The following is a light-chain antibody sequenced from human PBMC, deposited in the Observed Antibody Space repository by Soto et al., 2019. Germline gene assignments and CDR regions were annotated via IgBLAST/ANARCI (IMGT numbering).Light chain of an antibody. CDR1: QSVSSSY. V-gene: IGKV3-20*01. J-gene: IGKJ1*01. CDR3: QHYGYSPWT. CDR2: DTS. Sequence: EIVLTQSPGTLSLSPGERATLSCRASQSVSSSYLAWYQQKPGQAPRLLIYDTSSRATGIADRFSGSGSGTDFTLTISRLEPEDFAVYYCQHYGYSPWTFGQGTKVEIK.